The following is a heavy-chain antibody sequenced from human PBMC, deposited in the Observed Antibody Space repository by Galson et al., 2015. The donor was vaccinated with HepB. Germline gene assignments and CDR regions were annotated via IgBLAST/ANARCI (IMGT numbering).Heavy chain of an antibody. J-gene: IGHJ4*02. Sequence: ETLSLTCAVSGGSISSSNWWSWVRQPPGKGLEWIGEIYHSGSTNYNPSLKSRVTISVDKSKNQFSLKLSSVTAADTAVYYCARGMGYDSSGLAFDYWGQGTLVTVSS. D-gene: IGHD3-22*01. CDR1: GGSISSSNW. CDR3: ARGMGYDSSGLAFDY. V-gene: IGHV4-4*02. CDR2: IYHSGST.